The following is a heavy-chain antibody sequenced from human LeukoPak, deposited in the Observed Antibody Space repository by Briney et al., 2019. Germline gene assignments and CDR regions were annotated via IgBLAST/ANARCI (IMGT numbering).Heavy chain of an antibody. Sequence: SGTLSLTCAVSGGSISSSNWWSWVRQPPGKGLEWIGEIYHSGSTNYNPSLKSRVTISVDKSKNQFSLKLSSVTAADTAVYYCARYRGSYSSSFNWFDPWGQGTLVTVSS. CDR1: GGSISSSNW. CDR2: IYHSGST. V-gene: IGHV4-4*02. D-gene: IGHD6-13*01. CDR3: ARYRGSYSSSFNWFDP. J-gene: IGHJ5*02.